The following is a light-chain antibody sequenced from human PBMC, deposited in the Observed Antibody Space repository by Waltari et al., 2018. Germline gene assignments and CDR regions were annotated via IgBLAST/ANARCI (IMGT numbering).Light chain of an antibody. Sequence: HSALTQPASVSGSPGQSITISCTGTSSDVGCYNYVSWYQQHPGKAPKLMIFDVSYRPSGISNRFSGSKSGNTASLTISGLQAEDEADYYCSSYISSDTLELFGGGTSLTVL. J-gene: IGLJ2*01. CDR1: SSDVGCYNY. CDR2: DVS. V-gene: IGLV2-14*03. CDR3: SSYISSDTLEL.